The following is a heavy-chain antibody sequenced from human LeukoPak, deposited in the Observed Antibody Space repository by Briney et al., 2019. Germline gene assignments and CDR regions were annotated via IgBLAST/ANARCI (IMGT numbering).Heavy chain of an antibody. Sequence: GGSLRLSCAASGFTFNSYAMSWVRQAPGKVLEWVSAVTGSGGDTYHADSVKGRFTIPRDNSKNTLYLQMNSLRAEDTAVYYCAKGSRDSRPYYFDFWGQGTLVTVSS. CDR1: GFTFNSYA. CDR3: AKGSRDSRPYYFDF. CDR2: VTGSGGDT. J-gene: IGHJ4*02. V-gene: IGHV3-23*01. D-gene: IGHD3-10*01.